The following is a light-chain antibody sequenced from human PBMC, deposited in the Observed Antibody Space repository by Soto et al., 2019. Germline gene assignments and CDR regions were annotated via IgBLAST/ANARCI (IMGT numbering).Light chain of an antibody. CDR2: EAS. CDR1: QNINSW. Sequence: DTQMTQSPSTLSAFAGDRVTITCRASQNINSWLAWYQQKPGKAPKLLIYEASNLASGVPSRFTGSRSGTEFTLTISSLQPDDLASYHCQQYNSYPWTFGQGTKVEI. J-gene: IGKJ1*01. CDR3: QQYNSYPWT. V-gene: IGKV1-5*03.